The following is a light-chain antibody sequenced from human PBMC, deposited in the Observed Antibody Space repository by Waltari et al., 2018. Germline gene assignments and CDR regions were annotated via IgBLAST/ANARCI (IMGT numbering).Light chain of an antibody. CDR1: QNVSSY. CDR2: DAS. CDR3: QQRSNWLIT. Sequence: EIVLTQSPATLSLSPGERATLSCRASQNVSSYLAWFQQKPGQAPRLLIYDASNRATGIPARFSGSGSGTDFTLTISRIEPEDFAVYSCQQRSNWLITFGPGTKVDNK. J-gene: IGKJ3*01. V-gene: IGKV3-11*01.